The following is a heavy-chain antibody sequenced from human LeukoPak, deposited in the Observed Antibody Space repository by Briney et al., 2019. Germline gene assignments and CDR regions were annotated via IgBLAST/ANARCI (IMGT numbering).Heavy chain of an antibody. CDR1: GFTFSSYS. CDR2: ISSSSYI. V-gene: IGHV3-21*01. Sequence: GGSLRLSCAASGFTFSSYSMNWVRQAPGKGLEWVSSISSSSYIYYADSVKGRFTISRDNAKNSLYLQMNSLRAEDTAVYYCASTAYCGGDCYLSEFDYWGQGTLVTVSS. D-gene: IGHD2-21*02. CDR3: ASTAYCGGDCYLSEFDY. J-gene: IGHJ4*02.